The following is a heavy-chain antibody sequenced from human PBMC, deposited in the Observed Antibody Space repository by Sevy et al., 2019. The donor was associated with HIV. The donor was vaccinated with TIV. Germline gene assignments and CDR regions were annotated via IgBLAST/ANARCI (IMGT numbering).Heavy chain of an antibody. CDR1: GFTFGSYA. CDR3: ARERDRQALNV. V-gene: IGHV3-30-3*01. Sequence: GGSLRLSCAASGFTFGSYAMHWVRQAPGKGLEWLAFISYDGSRKYYAHSVKGRFTISRDNSKNTLFMQVNSLRAEDAALYYCARERDRQALNVWGQGTMVTVSS. CDR2: ISYDGSRK. J-gene: IGHJ3*01.